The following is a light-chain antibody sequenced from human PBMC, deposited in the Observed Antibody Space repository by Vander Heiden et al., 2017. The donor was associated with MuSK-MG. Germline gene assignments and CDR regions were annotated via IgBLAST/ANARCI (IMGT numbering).Light chain of an antibody. Sequence: QSVLTQPPSASGTPGQRVTISCSGSSSNIVSNTVNWYQQLPGTAPKLLIYSNNQRPSGVPDRFSGSKSGTSASLAISGLQSEDEADYYCAAWDDSLNGPVCGGGTKLTVL. CDR2: SNN. CDR1: SSNIVSNT. V-gene: IGLV1-44*01. J-gene: IGLJ3*02. CDR3: AAWDDSLNGPV.